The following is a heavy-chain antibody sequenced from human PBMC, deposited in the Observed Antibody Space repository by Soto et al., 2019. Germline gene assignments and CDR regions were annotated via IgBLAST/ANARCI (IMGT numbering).Heavy chain of an antibody. J-gene: IGHJ6*02. CDR3: ARAYSGRLPRRADYYYAMDV. CDR1: GFTLSAYD. CDR2: LGAADDP. D-gene: IGHD2-15*01. V-gene: IGHV3-13*05. Sequence: GGSLRLSCAASGFTLSAYDMHWVRQAEGKGLEWVSALGAADDPYYLVSVKGRFTISRENARNSLYLQMNNLRAGDTAVYYCARAYSGRLPRRADYYYAMDVWGQGTTVTVSS.